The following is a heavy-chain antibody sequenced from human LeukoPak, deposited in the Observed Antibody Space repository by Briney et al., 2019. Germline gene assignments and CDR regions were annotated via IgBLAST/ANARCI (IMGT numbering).Heavy chain of an antibody. CDR3: ARDPPTVTTSGYFQH. CDR2: ISAYNGNT. J-gene: IGHJ1*01. Sequence: GASVKVSCKASGYTFTSYGISWVRQAPGQGLEWMGWISAYNGNTNYAQKLQGRVTMTTDTSTSTAYMELRSLRSDDTAVYYCARDPPTVTTSGYFQHWGQGTLVTVSS. CDR1: GYTFTSYG. V-gene: IGHV1-18*01. D-gene: IGHD4-17*01.